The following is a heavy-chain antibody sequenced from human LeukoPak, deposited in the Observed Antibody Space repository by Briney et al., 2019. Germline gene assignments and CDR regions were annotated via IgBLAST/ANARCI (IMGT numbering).Heavy chain of an antibody. CDR2: ISAYNGNT. Sequence: ASVKVSCKASGYTFTSYGISWVRQAPGQGLEWKGWISAYNGNTNYAQKLQGRVTMTTDTSTSTAYMELRSLRSDDTAVYYCARDYSGYYDYVWGSYRPYYYGMDVWGKGTTVTVSS. CDR1: GYTFTSYG. V-gene: IGHV1-18*04. CDR3: ARDYSGYYDYVWGSYRPYYYGMDV. J-gene: IGHJ6*04. D-gene: IGHD3-16*02.